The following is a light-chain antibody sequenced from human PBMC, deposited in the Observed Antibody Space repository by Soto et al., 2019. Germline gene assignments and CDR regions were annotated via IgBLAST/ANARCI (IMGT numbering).Light chain of an antibody. CDR3: LQDHNYPLT. Sequence: AIQMTQSPSSVSVSVGDRVTITCRASQGIGNDVGWYQQKPGKAPKLLIYAASSLQSGVPSRFSGSRSGTDFTLTISSLQPEDFATYYCLQDHNYPLTFGGGTKVEIK. CDR1: QGIGND. CDR2: AAS. V-gene: IGKV1-6*01. J-gene: IGKJ4*01.